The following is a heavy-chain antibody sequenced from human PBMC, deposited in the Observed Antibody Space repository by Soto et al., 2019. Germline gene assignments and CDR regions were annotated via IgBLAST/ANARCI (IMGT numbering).Heavy chain of an antibody. CDR2: ISAYNGNT. CDR3: ARDQYYYDSSGYYYREGFFDY. CDR1: GYTFTSYG. D-gene: IGHD3-22*01. V-gene: IGHV1-18*01. J-gene: IGHJ4*02. Sequence: QVQLVQSGAEVKKPGASVKVSCKASGYTFTSYGISWVRQAPGQGLEWMGWISAYNGNTNYAQKLQGRVTMTTDTSTSTAYIELRSLRSEDTAVYYCARDQYYYDSSGYYYREGFFDYWGQGTLVTVSS.